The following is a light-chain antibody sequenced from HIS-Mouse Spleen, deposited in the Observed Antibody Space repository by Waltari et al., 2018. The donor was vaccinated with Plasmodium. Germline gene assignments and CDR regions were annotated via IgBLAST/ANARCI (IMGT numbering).Light chain of an antibody. J-gene: IGLJ2*01. V-gene: IGLV3-1*01. CDR2: QDS. CDR1: NLGVKY. Sequence: SYELTQPPSVSVSPGQTASITCPGDNLGVKYACWYQQKPGQSPVLVIYQDSKRPSGSPERFSGSNSGNTATLTISGTQAMDEADYYCQAWDSSTVVFGGGTKLTVL. CDR3: QAWDSSTVV.